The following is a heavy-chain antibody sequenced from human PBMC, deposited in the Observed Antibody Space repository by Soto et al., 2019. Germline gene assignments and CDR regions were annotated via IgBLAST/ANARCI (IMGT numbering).Heavy chain of an antibody. V-gene: IGHV4-59*01. CDR1: GGSISSYY. Sequence: QVQLQESGPGLVKPSETLSLTCTVSGGSISSYYWSWIRQPPGKGLEWIGYIYYSGSTNYNPSLKGRVTLSVDTSKTQFSLKLSSVTAADTAVYYCARDEGSGSYRWFDPWGQGTLVTVSS. J-gene: IGHJ5*02. D-gene: IGHD3-10*01. CDR3: ARDEGSGSYRWFDP. CDR2: IYYSGST.